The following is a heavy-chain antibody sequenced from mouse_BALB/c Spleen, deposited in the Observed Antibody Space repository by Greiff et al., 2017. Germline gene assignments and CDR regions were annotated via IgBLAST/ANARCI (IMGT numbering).Heavy chain of an antibody. D-gene: IGHD2-1*01. V-gene: IGHV2-6-7*01. CDR1: GFSLTGYG. J-gene: IGHJ4*01. CDR3: ATDGNYGYYAMDY. Sequence: QVQLQQSGPGLVAPSQSLSITCTVSGFSLTGYGVNWVRQPPGKGLEWLGMIWGDGSTDYNSALKSRLSISKDNSKSQVFLKMNSLQTDDTARYYCATDGNYGYYAMDYWGQGTSVTVSS. CDR2: IWGDGST.